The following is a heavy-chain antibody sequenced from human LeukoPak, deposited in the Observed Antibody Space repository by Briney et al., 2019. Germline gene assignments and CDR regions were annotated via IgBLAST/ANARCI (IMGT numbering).Heavy chain of an antibody. V-gene: IGHV3-30*02. CDR3: AKDQVPMDV. J-gene: IGHJ6*03. CDR2: IHYDGSIK. CDR1: GFTFSSYS. Sequence: GGSLRLSCAASGFTFSSYSMNWVRQAPGKGLEWVTYIHYDGSIKYYTDSVKGRFTISRDNSKNTLYLQMNSLRTDDTAVYYCAKDQVPMDVWGKGTTVTVSS.